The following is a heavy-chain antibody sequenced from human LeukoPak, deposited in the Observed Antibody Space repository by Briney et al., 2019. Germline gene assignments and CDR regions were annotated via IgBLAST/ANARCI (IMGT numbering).Heavy chain of an antibody. V-gene: IGHV3-21*01. CDR3: VRIPNGANFPNWFDP. CDR1: GFTFSTST. Sequence: GGSLRLSCAASGFTFSTSTMNWVRQSPGKGLEWVSSISSSSDYIYYADSVRGRFTISRDNAKNSIYLQMTSLRAEDTALYYCVRIPNGANFPNWFDPWGQGTLVTVSS. CDR2: ISSSSDYI. D-gene: IGHD4/OR15-4a*01. J-gene: IGHJ5*02.